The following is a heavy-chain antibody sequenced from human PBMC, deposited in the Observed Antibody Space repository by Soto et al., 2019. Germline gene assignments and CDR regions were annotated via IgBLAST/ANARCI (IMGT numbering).Heavy chain of an antibody. D-gene: IGHD3-22*01. CDR3: AIQYYCDSRGHSDGLDM. Sequence: ASVKVSCKASGYTFIAYDIIWVRQAAGQGLEWMGWISPNNGNTNYGQKVQDRVTMTTDTSTSTAYMDLRSLRSDDTAVYYCAIQYYCDSRGHSDGLDMWGQATLGTVSS. CDR1: GYTFIAYD. CDR2: ISPNNGNT. V-gene: IGHV1-18*04. J-gene: IGHJ3*02.